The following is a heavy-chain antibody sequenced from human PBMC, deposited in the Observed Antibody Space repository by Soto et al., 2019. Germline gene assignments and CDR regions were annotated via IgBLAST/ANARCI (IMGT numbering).Heavy chain of an antibody. V-gene: IGHV3-53*01. J-gene: IGHJ4*02. D-gene: IGHD6-19*01. CDR3: ARVSVAGSYFDY. CDR1: GVTVSSSY. Sequence: GSLRLSCAASGVTVSSSYMSWVRQAPGKGLDWVSVIYSGDGTYYADSVKGRFTISRDNPKNTLYLQMNSLRAEDTAVYYCARVSVAGSYFDYWGQGTLVTVSS. CDR2: IYSGDGT.